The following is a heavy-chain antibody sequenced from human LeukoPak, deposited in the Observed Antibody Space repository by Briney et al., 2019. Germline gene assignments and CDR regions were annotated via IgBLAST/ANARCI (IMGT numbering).Heavy chain of an antibody. CDR2: ISSSSSTI. J-gene: IGHJ5*02. V-gene: IGHV3-48*01. CDR1: GFTFSSYS. CDR3: ARPRVPNGYNNGWSLPGWIDP. Sequence: QTGGSLRLSCAASGFTFSSYSMNWVRQAPGKGLEWVSYISSSSSTIYYADSVRGRFTISKDNSKNTLFLQMNSLKAEGTAVYYCARPRVPNGYNNGWSLPGWIDPWGQGTLVTVSS. D-gene: IGHD6-19*01.